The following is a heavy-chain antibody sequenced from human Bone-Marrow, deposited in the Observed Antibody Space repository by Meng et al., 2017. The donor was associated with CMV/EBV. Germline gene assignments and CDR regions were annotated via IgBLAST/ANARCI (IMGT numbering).Heavy chain of an antibody. D-gene: IGHD3-10*01. V-gene: IGHV1-46*01. CDR3: ARGQPGDWFDP. Sequence: GESLKISCAASGFTFSSYGMHWVRQAPGQGLEWMGIINPSGGSTSYAQKFQGRVTMTRDTSTSTVYMELSSLRSEDTAVYYCARGQPGDWFDPWGQGTLVTVSS. CDR2: INPSGGST. CDR1: GFTFSSYG. J-gene: IGHJ5*02.